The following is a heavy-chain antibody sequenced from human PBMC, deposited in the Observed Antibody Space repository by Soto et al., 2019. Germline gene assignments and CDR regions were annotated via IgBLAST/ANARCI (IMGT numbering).Heavy chain of an antibody. V-gene: IGHV4-30-2*01. CDR3: AREGNLGRWLQPLDF. CDR1: GGSISSGGDS. Sequence: SETQSLTCAVSGGSISSGGDSWSWIRQPPGKGLEWIGYIYHSGSTYYNPSLKSRVTISVDRSKNQFSLRLISVTAADTAKYFCAREGNLGRWLQPLDFWGQGTLVTVS. J-gene: IGHJ4*02. D-gene: IGHD5-12*01. CDR2: IYHSGST.